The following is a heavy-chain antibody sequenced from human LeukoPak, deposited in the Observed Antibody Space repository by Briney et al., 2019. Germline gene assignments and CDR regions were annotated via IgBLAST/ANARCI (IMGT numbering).Heavy chain of an antibody. CDR1: GVTFSDHW. CDR3: ARGATGTYWDWFDP. CDR2: INQDGSEK. V-gene: IGHV3-7*01. Sequence: AGGSLRLSCAASGVTFSDHWMTWVRQTPGKGLEWVAHINQDGSEKHFVDSVEGRFTISRDNDNNSMSLQMNKLRVEDTAVYYCARGATGTYWDWFDPRGQGTLVTVSS. J-gene: IGHJ5*02. D-gene: IGHD1-26*01.